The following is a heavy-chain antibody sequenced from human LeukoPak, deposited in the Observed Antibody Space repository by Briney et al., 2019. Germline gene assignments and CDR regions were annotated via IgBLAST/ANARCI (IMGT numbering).Heavy chain of an antibody. D-gene: IGHD3-22*01. Sequence: SGPTLVKPKQPLTLTCTFSGVSHSTAGVGVGWIRQPPGKALEWLALIFWDDAKRYSPSLKSRLTITRDTSKNQVVLTMTNMDPVDTATYYGARSGDCSDCSGYYHYSPLATWGQGTLVYVSS. J-gene: IGHJ5*02. CDR1: GVSHSTAGVG. V-gene: IGHV2-5*02. CDR3: ARSGDCSDCSGYYHYSPLAT. CDR2: IFWDDAK.